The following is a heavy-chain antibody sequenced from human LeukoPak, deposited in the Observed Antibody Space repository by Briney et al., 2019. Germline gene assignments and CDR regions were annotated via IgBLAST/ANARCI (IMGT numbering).Heavy chain of an antibody. J-gene: IGHJ4*02. V-gene: IGHV4-38-2*02. D-gene: IGHD3-16*01. CDR2: INHSGST. CDR3: VRAEINDYMKY. CDR1: GYSISSGYY. Sequence: SETLSLTCTVSGYSISSGYYWGWIRQPPGKGLEWIGEINHSGSTNYNPSLKSRVTISVDTSKNQFSLKLSSVTAADTAVYYCVRAEINDYMKYWGQGTLVTVSS.